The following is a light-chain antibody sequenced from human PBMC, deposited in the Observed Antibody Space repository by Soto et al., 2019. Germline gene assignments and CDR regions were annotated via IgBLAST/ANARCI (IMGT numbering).Light chain of an antibody. V-gene: IGKV3-20*01. CDR2: GAS. J-gene: IGKJ3*01. Sequence: EIVLTQSPGTLSLSPGERATLSCRASQSISSIYLAWYQQKPGQAPRLLIYGASSRATNSPDRFSGSGSGTNFTLVISRLEPEDFAVYYCQHYGRSPIFTFGPGTKVDIK. CDR3: QHYGRSPIFT. CDR1: QSISSIY.